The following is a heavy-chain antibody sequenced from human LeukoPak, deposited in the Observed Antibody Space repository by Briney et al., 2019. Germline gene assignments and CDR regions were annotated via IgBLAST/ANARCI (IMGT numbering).Heavy chain of an antibody. CDR3: VKSSGGSYLN. Sequence: GGSLRLSCSASGLTFSSNAMHWVRQAPGKGLEYVSAITSSGGSTYYADSVKGRFTISRDNAKNTLYLQMSSLRAEDTAVYYCVKSSGGSYLNWGQGALVTVSS. CDR2: ITSSGGST. V-gene: IGHV3-64D*09. D-gene: IGHD2-15*01. CDR1: GLTFSSNA. J-gene: IGHJ1*01.